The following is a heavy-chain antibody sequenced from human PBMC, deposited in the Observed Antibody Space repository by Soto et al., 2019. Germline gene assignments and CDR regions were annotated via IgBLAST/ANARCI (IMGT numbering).Heavy chain of an antibody. Sequence: EVQLLESGGGLVQPGGSLRLSCAASGFTFSSYAMSWVRQAPGKGLEWVSAISGSGGSTYYADSVKGRFTISRDNSKNTLYLQMNSLRAEDTAVYYCAKGRSTPALVRGGTYYFDYWGQGTLVTVSS. CDR2: ISGSGGST. CDR1: GFTFSSYA. D-gene: IGHD3-10*01. V-gene: IGHV3-23*01. CDR3: AKGRSTPALVRGGTYYFDY. J-gene: IGHJ4*02.